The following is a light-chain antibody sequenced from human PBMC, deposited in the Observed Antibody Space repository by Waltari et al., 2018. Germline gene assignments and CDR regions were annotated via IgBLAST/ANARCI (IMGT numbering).Light chain of an antibody. CDR3: CSFTRSNSWV. CDR2: DVN. Sequence: HSALAQPASVSGSPGQSITISCTGTSSDVGAYNYVSWYQQHPGKAPRLMIFDVNDRPAGVSYRFSGSKSGNTASLTISGLQDEDEADYYCCSFTRSNSWVFGGGTKLTVL. V-gene: IGLV2-14*03. CDR1: SSDVGAYNY. J-gene: IGLJ3*02.